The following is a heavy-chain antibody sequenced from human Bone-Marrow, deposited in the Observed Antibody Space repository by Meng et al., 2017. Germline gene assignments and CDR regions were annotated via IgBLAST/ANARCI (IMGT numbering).Heavy chain of an antibody. V-gene: IGHV3-30-3*01. Sequence: QVQLVESGGGVVQLGRSLRLSCAASGFTFSSYAMHWVRQAPGKGLEWVAVISSDGTKKYYADSVKGRFTISRDNSKNTLYLQINSLRAEDTAVYYCAYDSFGYSFDYWGQGTLVTVSS. CDR1: GFTFSSYA. J-gene: IGHJ4*02. CDR3: AYDSFGYSFDY. D-gene: IGHD3-22*01. CDR2: ISSDGTKK.